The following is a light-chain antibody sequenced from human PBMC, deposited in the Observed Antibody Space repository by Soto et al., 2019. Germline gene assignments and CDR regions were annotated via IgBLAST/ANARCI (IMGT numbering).Light chain of an antibody. Sequence: IQMTQSPSTLSASLGYRVTITCGASQSISSWLAWYQQKPGKAPKLPIYKAASSESGVPSRFSSSGSGTKFILPIISLQSEDFAVYYCQQYNNWPPLTVGQGTKVEIK. CDR2: KAA. CDR1: QSISSW. V-gene: IGKV1-5*03. J-gene: IGKJ1*01. CDR3: QQYNNWPPLT.